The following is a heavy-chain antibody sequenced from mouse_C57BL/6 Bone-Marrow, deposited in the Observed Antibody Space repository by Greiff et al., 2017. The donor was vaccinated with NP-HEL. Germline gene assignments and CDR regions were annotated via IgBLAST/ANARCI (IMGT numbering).Heavy chain of an antibody. Sequence: QVQLQQSGAELARPGASVKLSCKASGYTFTSYGISWVKQRTGQGLEWIGEIYPRSGNTYYNEKFKGKATLTADKSSSTAYMELRSLTSEDSAVYFCARTDGGNWYFDVWGTGTTVTVSS. V-gene: IGHV1-81*01. CDR1: GYTFTSYG. CDR2: IYPRSGNT. J-gene: IGHJ1*03. CDR3: ARTDGGNWYFDV. D-gene: IGHD2-3*01.